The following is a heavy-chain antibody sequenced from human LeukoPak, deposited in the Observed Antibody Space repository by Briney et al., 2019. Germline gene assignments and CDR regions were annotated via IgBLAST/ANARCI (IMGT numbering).Heavy chain of an antibody. Sequence: GGSLRLSCAASGFTFSSYAMSWVRQAPGKGLEWVSAISGSGGSTYYADSVKGRFTISRDNSKNTLYLQMNSLRAEDTAVYYCAKDGGVGYCSSTSCYPIDYWGQGTLVTVSS. J-gene: IGHJ4*02. CDR2: ISGSGGST. D-gene: IGHD2-2*01. V-gene: IGHV3-23*01. CDR3: AKDGGVGYCSSTSCYPIDY. CDR1: GFTFSSYA.